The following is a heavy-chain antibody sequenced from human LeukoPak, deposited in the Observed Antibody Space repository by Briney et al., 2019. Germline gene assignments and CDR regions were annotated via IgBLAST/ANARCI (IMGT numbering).Heavy chain of an antibody. J-gene: IGHJ4*02. V-gene: IGHV1-69*04. CDR2: IVPILGFT. CDR1: GGTFSNDA. D-gene: IGHD2/OR15-2a*01. Sequence: GASVKVSCKASGGTFSNDAITWLRQAPGQGLEWMGRIVPILGFTNYPQRFEGKVTLTADKSTATAYMELSSLTSEDTAVYYCAGEIGGGAYYFDYWGQGTLVTVSS. CDR3: AGEIGGGAYYFDY.